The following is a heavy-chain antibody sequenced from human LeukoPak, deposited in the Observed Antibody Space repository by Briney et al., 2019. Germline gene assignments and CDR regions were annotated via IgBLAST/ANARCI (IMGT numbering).Heavy chain of an antibody. Sequence: GSLRLSCAASGFTFSSYSMNWVRRAPGKGLEWVSYVSKITHRKLYADSVRGRFTISRDDVTNSLYLQMDSLRVEDTAVYYCVRDPDALDFWGRGTQVIVSS. CDR3: VRDPDALDF. J-gene: IGHJ4*02. D-gene: IGHD2-2*01. V-gene: IGHV3-48*01. CDR2: VSKITHRK. CDR1: GFTFSSYS.